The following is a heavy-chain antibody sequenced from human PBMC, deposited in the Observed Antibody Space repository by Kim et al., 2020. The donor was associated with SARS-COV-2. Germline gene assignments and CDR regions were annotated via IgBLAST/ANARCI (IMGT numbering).Heavy chain of an antibody. Sequence: GGSLRLSCAASGFTFSKYAMHWVRQVPGKGLKYVSSTSSNGGSTYYASSVKGRFTISRDNSKNTLYLQMGSLRAEDMAVYYCARGSGWNFQYYHMDVWGKGTTVTVSS. V-gene: IGHV3-64*01. CDR1: GFTFSKYA. CDR2: TSSNGGST. J-gene: IGHJ6*03. CDR3: ARGSGWNFQYYHMDV. D-gene: IGHD1-7*01.